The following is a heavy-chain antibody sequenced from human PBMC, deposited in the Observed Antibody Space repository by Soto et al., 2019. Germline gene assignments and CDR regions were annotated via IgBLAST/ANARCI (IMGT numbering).Heavy chain of an antibody. D-gene: IGHD6-13*01. CDR1: GGSIRNYY. CDR2: VFFTGST. J-gene: IGHJ5*02. V-gene: IGHV4-59*01. Sequence: PSETLSLTCTVSGGSIRNYYLTWIRQSPGKGLEWIGHVFFTGSTKYSPSLESRVTISVDTSQNQFSLSLTSVTTADTAVYYCAKIKEAAAGKDWFDPWGQGTLVTVSS. CDR3: AKIKEAAAGKDWFDP.